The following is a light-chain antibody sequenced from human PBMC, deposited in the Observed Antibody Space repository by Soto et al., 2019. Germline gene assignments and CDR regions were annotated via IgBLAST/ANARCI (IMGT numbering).Light chain of an antibody. CDR3: QQYDSFSKT. V-gene: IGKV1-5*01. Sequence: DIQMTQSPSTLSASVGDRVTITCRASQSIRSWLAWYQQKPGKAPQLLIYAASNLESGVPSRFSGSGSGTEFTLTISSLQPDDFATYYCQQYDSFSKTVGRGTKVEVK. J-gene: IGKJ1*01. CDR2: AAS. CDR1: QSIRSW.